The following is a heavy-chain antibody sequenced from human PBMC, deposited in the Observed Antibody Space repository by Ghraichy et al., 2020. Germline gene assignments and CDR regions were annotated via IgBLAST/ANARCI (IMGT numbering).Heavy chain of an antibody. J-gene: IGHJ4*02. CDR3: ARDYYDSSGAHIFNY. CDR1: GGSISSYY. V-gene: IGHV4-59*01. Sequence: SETLSLTCTVSGGSISSYYWSWIRQPPGKGLEWIGYIYYSGSTNYNPSLKSRVTISVDTSKNQFSLRLSSVTAADTAVYYCARDYYDSSGAHIFNYWGQGTLVTVSS. D-gene: IGHD3-22*01. CDR2: IYYSGST.